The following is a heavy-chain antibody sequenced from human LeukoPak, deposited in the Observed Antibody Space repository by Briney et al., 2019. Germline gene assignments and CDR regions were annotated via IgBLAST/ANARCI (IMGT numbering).Heavy chain of an antibody. J-gene: IGHJ4*02. CDR3: ARDPTWYSEGH. V-gene: IGHV3-7*01. CDR2: IKQEGSEK. D-gene: IGHD2-21*02. CDR1: GFTFSSYW. Sequence: PGGSLRLSCAAPGFTFSSYWMSWVRQAPGKGLEWVANIKQEGSEKYYVDSVKGRFTISRDNAKNSLYLQMNSLRAEDTAVYYCARDPTWYSEGHWGQGTLVTVSS.